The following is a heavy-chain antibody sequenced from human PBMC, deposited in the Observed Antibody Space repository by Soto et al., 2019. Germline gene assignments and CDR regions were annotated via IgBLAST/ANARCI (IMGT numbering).Heavy chain of an antibody. CDR3: ERSGTTTPPFPKH. V-gene: IGHV4-38-2*01. Sequence: XGTLSLTCVFSGYSISSAYYWCWIRQPPGKGLEWIGSVYHSGSTYYNPSLKSRVTISVDTSKNHFSLKLRSVTAADSAVYYCERSGTTTPPFPKHWGQGTLVTVSS. J-gene: IGHJ4*02. D-gene: IGHD1-1*01. CDR2: VYHSGST. CDR1: GYSISSAYY.